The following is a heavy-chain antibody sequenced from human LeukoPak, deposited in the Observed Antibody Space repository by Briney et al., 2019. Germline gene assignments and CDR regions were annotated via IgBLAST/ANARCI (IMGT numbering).Heavy chain of an antibody. V-gene: IGHV5-51*01. J-gene: IGHJ4*02. Sequence: GESLQISCQGSGYSFTRYWIAWVRQMPGKGLEWMGIIYPGDSDTKYSPSFQGHVIFSADKSISTAYLEWSSLKASDTAMYYCASQGASGPLDYWGQGTVVTVSS. CDR1: GYSFTRYW. CDR2: IYPGDSDT. CDR3: ASQGASGPLDY.